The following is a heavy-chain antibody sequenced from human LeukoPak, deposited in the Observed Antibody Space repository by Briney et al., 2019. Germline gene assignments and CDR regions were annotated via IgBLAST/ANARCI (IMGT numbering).Heavy chain of an antibody. CDR2: MNPNSGNT. D-gene: IGHD5-18*01. V-gene: IGHV1-8*01. Sequence: GASVKVSCKASGYTFTSYDINWVRQATGQGLEWMGWMNPNSGNTGYAQKFQGRVTMTRNTSISTAYMELSSLRSEDTAVYYCARGRTARGTRWFDPWGQGTLVTVSS. J-gene: IGHJ5*02. CDR1: GYTFTSYD. CDR3: ARGRTARGTRWFDP.